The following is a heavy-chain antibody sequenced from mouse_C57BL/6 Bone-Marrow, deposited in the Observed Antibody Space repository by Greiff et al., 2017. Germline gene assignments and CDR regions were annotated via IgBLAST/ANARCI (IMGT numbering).Heavy chain of an antibody. CDR1: GFSLTSSG. Sequence: VQLQQSGPGLVAPSQSLSITCTVSGFSLTSSGVDWVRQSPGKGLEWLGVIWGVGSTNYNSALKSRLSISKDNSKSQVFLKMNSLQTDDTAMYYCASDLGRGFAYWGQGTLVTVSA. J-gene: IGHJ3*01. D-gene: IGHD4-1*01. CDR2: IWGVGST. CDR3: ASDLGRGFAY. V-gene: IGHV2-6*01.